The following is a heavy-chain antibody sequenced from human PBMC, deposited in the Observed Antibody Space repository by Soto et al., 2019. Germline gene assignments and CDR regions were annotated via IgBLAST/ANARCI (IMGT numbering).Heavy chain of an antibody. J-gene: IGHJ6*02. CDR3: ARDLRNYDILTGSLYYYYGMDV. Sequence: SETLSLTCTVSGGSISSGGYYWSWIRQHPGKGLEWIGYIYYSGSTYYNPSLKSRVTISVDTSKNQFSLKLSSVTAADTAVYYCARDLRNYDILTGSLYYYYGMDVWGQGTTVTVSS. V-gene: IGHV4-31*03. CDR1: GGSISSGGYY. D-gene: IGHD3-9*01. CDR2: IYYSGST.